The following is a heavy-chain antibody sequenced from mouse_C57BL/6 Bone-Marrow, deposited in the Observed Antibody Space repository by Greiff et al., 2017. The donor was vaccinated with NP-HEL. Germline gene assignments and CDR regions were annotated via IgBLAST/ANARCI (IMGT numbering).Heavy chain of an antibody. J-gene: IGHJ4*01. V-gene: IGHV6-6*01. CDR2: IRNKANNHAT. D-gene: IGHD2-5*01. CDR3: TRPSYYSNSYAMDY. Sequence: EVKLEESGGGLVQPGGSMKLSCAASGFTFSDAWMDWVRQSPEKGLEWVAEIRNKANNHATYYAESVKGRCTISRDDSKSSVYLQMNSLRAEDTGIYYCTRPSYYSNSYAMDYWGQGTSVTVSS. CDR1: GFTFSDAW.